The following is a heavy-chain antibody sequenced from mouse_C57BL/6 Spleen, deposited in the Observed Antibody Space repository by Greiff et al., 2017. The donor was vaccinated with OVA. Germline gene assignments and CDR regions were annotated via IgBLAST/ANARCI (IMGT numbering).Heavy chain of an antibody. CDR1: GFSLTSYG. D-gene: IGHD2-1*01. J-gene: IGHJ2*01. CDR3: ARNWGNYFYYFDY. CDR2: IWSGGST. Sequence: VKLMESGPGLVQPSQSLSITCTVSGFSLTSYGVHWVRQSPGKGLEWLGVIWSGGSTDYNAAFISRLSISKDNSKSQVFFKMNSLQADDTAIYYCARNWGNYFYYFDYWGQGTTLTVSS. V-gene: IGHV2-2*01.